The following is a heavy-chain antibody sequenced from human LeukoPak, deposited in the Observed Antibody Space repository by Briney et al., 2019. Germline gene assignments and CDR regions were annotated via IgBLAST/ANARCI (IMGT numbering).Heavy chain of an antibody. Sequence: PGGSLRLSCAASGFTFSSYAMSWVRQAPGKGLEWVSAISGSGGSTHYADSVKGRFTISRDNSKNTLFLQMNSLRAEDTAVYYCAKDRSQVLPATTDVWGQGTTVTVSS. J-gene: IGHJ6*02. D-gene: IGHD2-2*01. CDR1: GFTFSSYA. CDR2: ISGSGGST. V-gene: IGHV3-23*01. CDR3: AKDRSQVLPATTDV.